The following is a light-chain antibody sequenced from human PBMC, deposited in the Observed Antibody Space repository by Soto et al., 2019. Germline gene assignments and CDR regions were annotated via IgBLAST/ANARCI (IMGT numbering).Light chain of an antibody. CDR1: SSNIGGNS. Sequence: QSVLTQPPSVSAAPGQKVTISCSGSSSNIGGNSVSWYQQLPGTAPKLLIYDDYKRPSGIPDRFSGSKSGTSATLGITGFQTGDEADYYCGSWDSSLSAYVFGTGTKGTVL. CDR2: DDY. J-gene: IGLJ1*01. V-gene: IGLV1-51*01. CDR3: GSWDSSLSAYV.